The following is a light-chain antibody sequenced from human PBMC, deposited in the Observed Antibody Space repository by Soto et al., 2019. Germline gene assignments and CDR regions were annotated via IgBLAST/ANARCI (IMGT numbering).Light chain of an antibody. V-gene: IGKV3-11*01. Sequence: PGERATLSCMASQIVSSTYLAWFQQKPGQAPRLLIYDASNRATGIPARFSGSGSGTDFTLTISSLEPEDFAVYYCQQRSNWPPVTFGGGTKVDI. CDR1: QIVSSTY. CDR2: DAS. J-gene: IGKJ4*01. CDR3: QQRSNWPPVT.